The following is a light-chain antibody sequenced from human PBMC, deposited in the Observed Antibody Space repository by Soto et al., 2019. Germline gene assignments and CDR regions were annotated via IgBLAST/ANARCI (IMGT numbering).Light chain of an antibody. CDR2: QVT. CDR1: SSDIGGYYY. J-gene: IGLJ1*01. CDR3: TSYSSSDIFYV. V-gene: IGLV2-14*01. Sequence: QSALAQPASVSGSPGQSITISCIGTSSDIGGYYYVSWYQHHPGKAPKLLIYQVTNRPSRVSNRFSGSKSGNTASLTISGLQADDEADYYCTSYSSSDIFYVFGTGTKVTDL.